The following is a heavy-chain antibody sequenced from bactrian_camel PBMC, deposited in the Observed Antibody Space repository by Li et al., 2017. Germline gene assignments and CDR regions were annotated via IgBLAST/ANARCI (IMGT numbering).Heavy chain of an antibody. V-gene: IGHV3S9*01. CDR1: GTPSPGYF. CDR3: AARVCYYGTSIVFSSSSYTY. J-gene: IGHJ4*01. Sequence: HVQLVESGGGSVQAGGSLRLSCAISGTPSPGYFVGWFRQAPGQGREGIAGFHSQGRTRYTDAVKGRFTVSKDNTKNTVYLQMNSLKPDDTGVYYCAARVCYYGTSIVFSSSSYTYWGQGTQVTVS. CDR2: FHSQGRT. D-gene: IGHD6*01.